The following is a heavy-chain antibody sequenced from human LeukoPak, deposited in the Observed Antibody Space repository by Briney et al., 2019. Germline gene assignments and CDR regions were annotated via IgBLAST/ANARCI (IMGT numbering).Heavy chain of an antibody. J-gene: IGHJ4*02. D-gene: IGHD2-15*01. CDR2: INPNSGGT. CDR3: ARDGTGYCSGGSCYSGASFDY. CDR1: GYTFTGYY. Sequence: ASVKVSCKASGYTFTGYYMCWVRQAPGQGLEWMGRINPNSGGTNYAQKFQGRVTMTRDTSISTAYMELSRLRSDDTAVYYCARDGTGYCSGGSCYSGASFDYWGQGTLVTVSS. V-gene: IGHV1-2*06.